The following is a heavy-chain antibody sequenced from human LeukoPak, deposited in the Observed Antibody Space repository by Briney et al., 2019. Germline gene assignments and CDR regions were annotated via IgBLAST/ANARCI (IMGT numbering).Heavy chain of an antibody. D-gene: IGHD3-16*02. CDR2: INPNSGGT. J-gene: IGHJ4*02. CDR1: GYTFTGYY. V-gene: IGHV1-2*02. Sequence: ASVRVSCKASGYTFTGYYMHWVRQAPGQGVEWVGWINPNSGGTNYSQKFQGRVTMTRDTSISTAYMELSMLRSDDTAVYYCARGLDYDYVWGSYHLSYWGQGTLVTVSS. CDR3: ARGLDYDYVWGSYHLSY.